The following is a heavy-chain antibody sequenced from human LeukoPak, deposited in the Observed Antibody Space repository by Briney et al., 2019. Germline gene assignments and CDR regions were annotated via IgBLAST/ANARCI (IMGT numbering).Heavy chain of an antibody. D-gene: IGHD5-12*01. CDR1: GGSISSGSYY. J-gene: IGHJ6*03. Sequence: SQTLSLTCTVSGGSISSGSYYWSWIRQPAGKGLEWIGRIYPSGNTMYNPSLTSRVTISVDTSKNQFSLKLSSVTAPDTAVYYCARVFGGSDFNYYYYYMDVWGKGTTVTISS. CDR2: IYPSGNT. CDR3: ARVFGGSDFNYYYYYMDV. V-gene: IGHV4-61*02.